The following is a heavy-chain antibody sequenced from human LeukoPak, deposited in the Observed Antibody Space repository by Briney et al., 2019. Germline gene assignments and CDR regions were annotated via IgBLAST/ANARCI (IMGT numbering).Heavy chain of an antibody. CDR1: GFTFSSYA. CDR3: ARDPDYGGIGAFDI. Sequence: GGSLRLSCAASGFTFSSYAMSWVRQAPGKGLEWVSAISGSGGSTYYADSVKGRFTISRDNAKNSLYLQMNSLRAEDTAVYYCARDPDYGGIGAFDIWGQGTMVTVSS. V-gene: IGHV3-23*01. J-gene: IGHJ3*02. CDR2: ISGSGGST. D-gene: IGHD4-23*01.